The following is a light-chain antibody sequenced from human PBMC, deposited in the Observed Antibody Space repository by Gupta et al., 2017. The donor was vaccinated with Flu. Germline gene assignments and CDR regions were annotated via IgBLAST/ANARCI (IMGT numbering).Light chain of an antibody. CDR3: QQRSNWPPSLT. V-gene: IGKV3-11*01. J-gene: IGKJ4*01. CDR2: DTS. CDR1: QSVNTF. Sequence: EIVLTQSPATLALSPGQRATLSCRASQSVNTFLAWYQQKPGQAPRLLIYDTSKRATGIPARFSGSGSGTDFTLTISSLEPEDVAVYYCQQRSNWPPSLTFGGGTKVEIK.